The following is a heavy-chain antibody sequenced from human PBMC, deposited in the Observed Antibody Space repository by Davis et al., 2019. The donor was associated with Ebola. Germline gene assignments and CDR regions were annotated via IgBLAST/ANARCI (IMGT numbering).Heavy chain of an antibody. V-gene: IGHV1-58*02. CDR3: AAQWFGELLNYYYYGMDV. J-gene: IGHJ6*02. CDR2: IVVGSGNT. D-gene: IGHD3-10*01. Sequence: SAQVSCKASGFTFTSSAMQWVRQAPGQRVEWIGWIVVGSGNTNYAQKFQERVTITRDMSTSTAYMELSSLRSEDTAVYYCAAQWFGELLNYYYYGMDVWGQGTTVTISS. CDR1: GFTFTSSA.